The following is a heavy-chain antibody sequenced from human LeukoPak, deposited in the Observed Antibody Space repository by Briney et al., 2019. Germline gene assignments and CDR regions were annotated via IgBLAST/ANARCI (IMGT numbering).Heavy chain of an antibody. V-gene: IGHV4-34*01. J-gene: IGHJ4*02. CDR2: INHSGST. CDR1: GGSFSGYY. Sequence: SETLSLTCAVYGGSFSGYYWSWIRQPPGKGLEWIGEINHSGSTNYNPSLKSRVTISVDTSKNQFSLKLSSVTAADTAVYYCARDREKGTWFGEFDYWGRGTLVTVSS. D-gene: IGHD3-10*01. CDR3: ARDREKGTWFGEFDY.